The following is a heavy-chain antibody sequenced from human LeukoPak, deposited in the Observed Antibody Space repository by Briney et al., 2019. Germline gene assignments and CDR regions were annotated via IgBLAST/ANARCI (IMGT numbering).Heavy chain of an antibody. CDR2: FYLSEST. D-gene: IGHD6-13*01. J-gene: IGHJ1*01. CDR3: ARDYRFGAAAGTFQH. Sequence: SETLSLTCSVSGYSISSGYYWGWIRQPPGKGLEWIGSFYLSESTHYNPSLKSRVTISIDTSKNQFSLKLSSVTAADTAVYYCARDYRFGAAAGTFQHWGQGTLVTVSS. CDR1: GYSISSGYY. V-gene: IGHV4-38-2*02.